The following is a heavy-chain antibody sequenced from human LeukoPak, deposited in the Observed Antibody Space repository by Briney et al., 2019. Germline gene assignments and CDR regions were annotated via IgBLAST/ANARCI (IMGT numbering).Heavy chain of an antibody. J-gene: IGHJ4*02. Sequence: GGSLRLSCAASGFTFSDYYMGWIRQAPGKGLEWVSYISSSGSTIYYADSVKGRFTISRDNAKNSLYLQMNSLRAEDTAVYYCAREGPRSSGYYRFFDYWGQGTLVTVSS. D-gene: IGHD3-22*01. CDR2: ISSSGSTI. V-gene: IGHV3-11*01. CDR3: AREGPRSSGYYRFFDY. CDR1: GFTFSDYY.